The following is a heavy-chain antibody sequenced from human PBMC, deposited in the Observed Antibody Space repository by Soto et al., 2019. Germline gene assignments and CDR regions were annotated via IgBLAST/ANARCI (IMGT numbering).Heavy chain of an antibody. CDR2: VYHTGRT. CDR3: ARNFAYFDS. V-gene: IGHV4-61*01. J-gene: IGHJ4*02. Sequence: QVQLQESGPGLVKPSETLSLTCTVSGGSFKSGSYSWSWIRQPPGKGLEWIGYVYHTGRTSYYPSLKGLGSIAMVTYKNQFSLNLDSVTAADAAVYFCARNFAYFDSWGQGTLVTVSS. D-gene: IGHD3-9*01. CDR1: GGSFKSGSYS.